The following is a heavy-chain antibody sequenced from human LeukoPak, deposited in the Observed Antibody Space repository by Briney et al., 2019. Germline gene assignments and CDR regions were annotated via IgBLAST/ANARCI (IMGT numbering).Heavy chain of an antibody. CDR2: MYYSGST. D-gene: IGHD3-10*01. CDR3: ARTRYYYNSRSYGAPYYFDY. J-gene: IGHJ4*02. Sequence: SETLSLTCAVSGGSISSNSYYWGWIRQPPGKGLEWIGSMYYSGSTYYNPSLKSRVTISVDTSKNQFSLKLSSVTAADTAVYYCARTRYYYNSRSYGAPYYFDYWGQGALVTVSS. V-gene: IGHV4-39*01. CDR1: GGSISSNSYY.